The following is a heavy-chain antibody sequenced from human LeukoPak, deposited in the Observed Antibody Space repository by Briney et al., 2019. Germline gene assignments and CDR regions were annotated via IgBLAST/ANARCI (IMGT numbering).Heavy chain of an antibody. V-gene: IGHV1-8*03. Sequence: ASVKVSCKASGYTFTSYDINWVRQATGQGLEWMGWMNPNSGNTGYAQKFQGRVTITRNTSISTAYMELSSLRSEDTAVYYCASSRSTTTPGAFDIWGQGTMVTVSS. CDR2: MNPNSGNT. CDR1: GYTFTSYD. J-gene: IGHJ3*02. CDR3: ASSRSTTTPGAFDI. D-gene: IGHD1-7*01.